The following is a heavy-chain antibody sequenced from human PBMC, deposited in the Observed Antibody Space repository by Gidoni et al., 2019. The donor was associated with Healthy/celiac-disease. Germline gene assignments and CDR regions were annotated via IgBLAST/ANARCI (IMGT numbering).Heavy chain of an antibody. J-gene: IGHJ4*02. CDR1: GGSISSGSYY. CDR2: IYTSGST. D-gene: IGHD3-3*01. CDR3: ASGVGVVVFDY. Sequence: QVQLQESGPGLVKPSQTLSLTCTVSGGSISSGSYYWSWIRQPAGKGLEWIGRIYTSGSTNYNPSLKSRVTISVDTSKNQFSLKLSSVTAADTAVYYCASGVGVVVFDYWGQGTLVTVSS. V-gene: IGHV4-61*02.